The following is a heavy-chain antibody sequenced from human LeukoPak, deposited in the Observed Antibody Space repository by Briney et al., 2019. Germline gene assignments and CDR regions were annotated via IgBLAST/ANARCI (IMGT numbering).Heavy chain of an antibody. J-gene: IGHJ4*02. CDR2: IDPSDSYT. V-gene: IGHV5-10-1*01. CDR1: GYSFSRNW. CDR3: ARGVAVKDWVFGN. Sequence: PGESLKISCKGSGYSFSRNWISWARQMPGRGLEWMGTIDPSDSYTNYSPSFRGHVTISADKSITTAYLQWSSLKASDTAIYYCARGVAVKDWVFGNWGQGTLVTVSS. D-gene: IGHD6-19*01.